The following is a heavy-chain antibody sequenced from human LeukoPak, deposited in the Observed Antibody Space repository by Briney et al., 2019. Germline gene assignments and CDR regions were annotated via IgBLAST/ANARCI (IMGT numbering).Heavy chain of an antibody. J-gene: IGHJ3*01. CDR3: ARDPNGDYIGAFDF. CDR2: IRASGGGT. D-gene: IGHD4-17*01. Sequence: GGSLRLSCAASGFTFSTYNMNWVRQAPGKGLEWVSAIRASGGGTFYADSVKGRFTISRDNSKNTLYVHMNSLRAEDTAVYYCARDPNGDYIGAFDFWGQGTMVTVSS. V-gene: IGHV3-23*01. CDR1: GFTFSTYN.